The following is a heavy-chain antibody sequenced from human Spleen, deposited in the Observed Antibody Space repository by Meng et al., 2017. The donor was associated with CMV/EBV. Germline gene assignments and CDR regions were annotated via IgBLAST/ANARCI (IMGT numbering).Heavy chain of an antibody. J-gene: IGHJ1*01. Sequence: YTFTGYYIHWVRQAPGQGLEWMGWVNPNSGGTNYAQKFQGRVTMTRDTSITTVYMELSRLRYDDTAMYYCASGYCSSSSCYAQYFQHWGLAPWSPSPQ. CDR1: YTFTGYY. CDR2: VNPNSGGT. V-gene: IGHV1-2*02. D-gene: IGHD2-2*03. CDR3: ASGYCSSSSCYAQYFQH.